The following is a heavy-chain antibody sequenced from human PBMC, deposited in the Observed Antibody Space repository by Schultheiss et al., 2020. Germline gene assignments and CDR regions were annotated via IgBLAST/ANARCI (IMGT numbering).Heavy chain of an antibody. CDR1: GFTFSSYA. V-gene: IGHV3-23*01. CDR2: ISGSGGST. Sequence: GGSLRLSCAASGFTFSSYAMSWVRQAPGKGLEWVSAISGSGGSTYYADSEKGRFTISRDNSKNTLYLQMNSLRAEDTAVYYCARVVTMVRGDGMDVWGQGTTVTVSS. CDR3: ARVVTMVRGDGMDV. D-gene: IGHD3-10*01. J-gene: IGHJ6*02.